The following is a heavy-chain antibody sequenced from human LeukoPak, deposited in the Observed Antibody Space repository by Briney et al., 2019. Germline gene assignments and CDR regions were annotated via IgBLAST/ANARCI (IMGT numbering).Heavy chain of an antibody. D-gene: IGHD5-24*01. CDR2: IYPGDSAI. Sequence: LNISCKAPVSPFTSYWIASVRQMPGKGLEWMGIIYPGDSAISYSPSFQVQVTISSAKSITTSSPPWSRLKASDTAMYYCARHRDAYYAYWGQGTLVTVSS. CDR1: VSPFTSYW. J-gene: IGHJ4*02. V-gene: IGHV5-51*01. CDR3: ARHRDAYYAY.